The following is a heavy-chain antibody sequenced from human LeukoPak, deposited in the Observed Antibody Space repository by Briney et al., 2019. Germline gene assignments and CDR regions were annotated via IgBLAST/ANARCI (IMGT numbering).Heavy chain of an antibody. CDR1: AFSISPFC. CDR2: IYSGGGT. CDR3: ASGQYDILTYDF. V-gene: IGHV3-53*01. J-gene: IGHJ4*02. Sequence: GGSLRLSCAASAFSISPFCMSWVRRAPGKGLEWVSVIYSGGGTYYADSVKGRFTISRDNSKNTLYLQMNTLRAEDTAVYYCASGQYDILTYDFWGQGTLVTVSS. D-gene: IGHD3-9*01.